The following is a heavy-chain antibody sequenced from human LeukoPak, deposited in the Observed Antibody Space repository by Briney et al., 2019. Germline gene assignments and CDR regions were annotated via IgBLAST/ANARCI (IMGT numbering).Heavy chain of an antibody. J-gene: IGHJ6*03. CDR3: AKEQGAPHYYMDV. CDR1: GFTFSSYE. CDR2: ISSSGSTI. V-gene: IGHV3-48*03. Sequence: PGGSLRLSCAASGFTFSSYEMNWVRQAPGKGLEWVSYISSSGSTIYYADSVKGRFTICRDNSKNTLYLQMNSLRAEDTAVYYCAKEQGAPHYYMDVWGKGTTVTVSS.